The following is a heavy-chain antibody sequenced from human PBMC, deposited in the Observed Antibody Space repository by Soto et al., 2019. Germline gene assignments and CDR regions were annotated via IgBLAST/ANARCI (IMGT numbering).Heavy chain of an antibody. CDR2: ISNDGSNK. CDR1: GFIFSSYA. CDR3: ARDRGLIGVDGTDY. V-gene: IGHV3-30-3*01. Sequence: QVQLVESGGGVVQPGRSLRLSCATSGFIFSSYAMHWVRQAPGKGLEWVSIISNDGSNKHYADSVKGRFTISRDNSKNTLYQQMKSLRAEATAVYYCARDRGLIGVDGTDYGGQGALVTVSS. D-gene: IGHD6-19*01. J-gene: IGHJ4*02.